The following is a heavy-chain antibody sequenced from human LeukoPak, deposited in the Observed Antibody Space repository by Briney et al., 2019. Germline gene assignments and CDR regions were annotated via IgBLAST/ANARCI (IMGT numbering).Heavy chain of an antibody. J-gene: IGHJ4*02. CDR2: INPNSGVI. V-gene: IGHV1-2*06. D-gene: IGHD3-16*01. CDR1: GYTFTDNY. CDR3: VRSGGGARSPIVF. Sequence: ASVKVSCKASGYTFTDNYIHWVRQAPGQGLEYMGRINPNSGVINSAQKFQGRVTMTRDTSISTAYMELSRLRSDDDTAMYYCVRSGGGARSPIVFWGQGTLVTVSS.